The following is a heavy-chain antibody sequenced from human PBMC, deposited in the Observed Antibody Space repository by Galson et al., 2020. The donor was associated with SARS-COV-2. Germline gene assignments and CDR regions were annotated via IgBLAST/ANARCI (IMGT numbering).Heavy chain of an antibody. CDR1: GFTFSSYG. J-gene: IGHJ4*02. CDR2: ISYDGSNK. Sequence: GESLKISCAASGFTFSSYGMHWVRQASGKGLEWVAVISYDGSNKYYADSVKGRFTISRDNSKNTLYLQMNSLRAEDTAVYYCAKQMAGYCSGGSCYSGYFDYWGQGTLVTVSS. V-gene: IGHV3-30*18. D-gene: IGHD2-15*01. CDR3: AKQMAGYCSGGSCYSGYFDY.